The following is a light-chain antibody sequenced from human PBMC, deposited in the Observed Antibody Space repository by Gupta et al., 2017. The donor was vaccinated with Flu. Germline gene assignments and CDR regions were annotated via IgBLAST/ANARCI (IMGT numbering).Light chain of an antibody. CDR1: SSDVGSYDV. CDR2: DVH. J-gene: IGLJ1*01. Sequence: QSALSQPASVSGSPGHAITISCTGTSSDVGSYDVVSWYHQDPGNAPKLLIYDVHNRPSGVARRSSASTSSNAASLTISVRQEEDATEYCGASYKSTTTLGVFGSGTKVTVL. CDR3: ASYKSTTTLGV. V-gene: IGLV2-14*01.